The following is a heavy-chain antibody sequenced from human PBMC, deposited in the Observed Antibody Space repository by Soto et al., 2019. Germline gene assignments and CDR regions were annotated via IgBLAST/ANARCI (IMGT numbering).Heavy chain of an antibody. Sequence: QVQLQQWGAGLLKPSETLSLNCAVYGGSFSGYYWTWIRQPPGTGLEWIVEINHSGSTNYNPSLKSRVTISVDTSKNQFSLKLTSVTAADTAVYYCARDKITGLFDYWGQGTLVTVSS. V-gene: IGHV4-34*01. CDR1: GGSFSGYY. CDR2: INHSGST. D-gene: IGHD2-8*02. CDR3: ARDKITGLFDY. J-gene: IGHJ4*02.